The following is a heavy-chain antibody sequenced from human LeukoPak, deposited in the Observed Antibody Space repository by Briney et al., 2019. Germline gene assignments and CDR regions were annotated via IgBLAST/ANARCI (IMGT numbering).Heavy chain of an antibody. CDR1: GGSISSYY. J-gene: IGHJ4*02. D-gene: IGHD1-26*01. Sequence: SETLSLTCTVSGGSISSYYWSWIRQPPGKGLEWIGYIYYSGSTNYNPSLKSRVTISVDTSKNQFSLKLSSVTAADTAVYYCARHEGATQYYFDYWGQGTLVTVSS. CDR3: ARHEGATQYYFDY. CDR2: IYYSGST. V-gene: IGHV4-59*08.